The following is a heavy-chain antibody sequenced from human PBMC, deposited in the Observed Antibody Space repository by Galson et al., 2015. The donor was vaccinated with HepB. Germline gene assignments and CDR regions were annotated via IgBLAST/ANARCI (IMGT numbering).Heavy chain of an antibody. J-gene: IGHJ6*03. D-gene: IGHD4-23*01. CDR1: GYTFTGYY. Sequence: CKASGYTFTGYYMHWVRQAPGQGLEWMGRINPNSGGTNYAQKFQGRVTMTRDTSISTAYMELSRLRSDDTAVYYCASAVVTRDYMDVWGKGTTVTVSS. CDR3: ASAVVTRDYMDV. V-gene: IGHV1-2*06. CDR2: INPNSGGT.